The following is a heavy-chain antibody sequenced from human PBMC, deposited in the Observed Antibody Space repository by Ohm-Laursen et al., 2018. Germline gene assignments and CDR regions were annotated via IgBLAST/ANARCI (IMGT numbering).Heavy chain of an antibody. Sequence: SLRLSCAASGFTFKSYGMHWVRQPPSKGLEWVSAISGSGGSTYYADSVKGRFTISRDNSKNTLYLQMNSLRAEDTAVYYCAKRGSQWLETEGSNPRPYYFDYWGQGTLVTVSS. J-gene: IGHJ4*02. V-gene: IGHV3-23*01. D-gene: IGHD6-19*01. CDR1: GFTFKSYG. CDR3: AKRGSQWLETEGSNPRPYYFDY. CDR2: ISGSGGST.